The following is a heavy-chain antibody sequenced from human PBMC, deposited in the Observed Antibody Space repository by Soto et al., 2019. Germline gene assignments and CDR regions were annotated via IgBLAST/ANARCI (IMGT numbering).Heavy chain of an antibody. V-gene: IGHV1-69*01. J-gene: IGHJ6*02. CDR1: GGTFSSYA. CDR2: IIPNFGTA. D-gene: IGHD4-4*01. CDR3: ARGEDYSNSIPLDYYYGMDV. Sequence: QVQLVQSGAEVKKPGSSVKVSCKASGGTFSSYAISWVRQAPGQGLEWMGGIIPNFGTANYAQKFQGRVTITADESTSTAYMELSSLRSEDTAVYYCARGEDYSNSIPLDYYYGMDVWGQGTTVTVSS.